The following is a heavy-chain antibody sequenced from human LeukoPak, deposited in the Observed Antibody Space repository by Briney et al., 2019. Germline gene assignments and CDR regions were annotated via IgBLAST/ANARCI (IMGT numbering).Heavy chain of an antibody. J-gene: IGHJ4*02. D-gene: IGHD6-6*01. CDR1: GGSISSSSYY. CDR3: ARGRSPAARAFNY. Sequence: PSETLSLTCTVSGGSISSSSYYWGWIRQPPGKGLEWIGSIYYSGSTYYNPSLKSRVTISVDTSKNQFSLKLSSVTAADTAVYYCARGRSPAARAFNYWGQGTLVTVSS. V-gene: IGHV4-39*01. CDR2: IYYSGST.